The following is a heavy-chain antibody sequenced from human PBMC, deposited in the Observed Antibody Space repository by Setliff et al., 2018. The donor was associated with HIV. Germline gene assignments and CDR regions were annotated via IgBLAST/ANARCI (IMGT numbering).Heavy chain of an antibody. V-gene: IGHV4-59*11. Sequence: SLTCPISGGSITSHYWSWIRQPPGKGLEWIGYVFYTGGTNYRPSLRGRVTISVDTSKNHFSLKLSSVTAADTAVYYCAKTIRGYISGDYMDVWGKGTTVTVSS. CDR1: GGSITSHY. J-gene: IGHJ6*03. CDR3: AKTIRGYISGDYMDV. D-gene: IGHD5-18*01. CDR2: VFYTGGT.